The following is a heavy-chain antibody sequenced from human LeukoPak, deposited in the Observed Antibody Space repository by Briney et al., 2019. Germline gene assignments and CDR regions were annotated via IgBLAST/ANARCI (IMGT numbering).Heavy chain of an antibody. Sequence: PGRSLRLSCAASGFTFSTYAMHWVRQAPGKGLEWVAVISYDGSSKYYADSVKGRFTISRDNSKNTLYLQMNSLRAEDTAVYYCARFTRSASYEVYWGQGTLVTVSS. J-gene: IGHJ4*02. D-gene: IGHD3-10*01. CDR2: ISYDGSSK. V-gene: IGHV3-30*04. CDR1: GFTFSTYA. CDR3: ARFTRSASYEVY.